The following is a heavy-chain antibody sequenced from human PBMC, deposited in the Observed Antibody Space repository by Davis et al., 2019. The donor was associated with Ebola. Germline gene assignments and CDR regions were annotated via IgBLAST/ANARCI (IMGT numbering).Heavy chain of an antibody. D-gene: IGHD2-15*01. Sequence: GESLKISCAASGFTFSRYSMNWVRQAPGKGLEWVSSISSSSSYIYYADSVKGRFTISRDNSKNTLYLQMNSLRAEDTAVYYCAKVLDGYCSGGSCYPIDAFDIWGQGTMVTVSS. CDR3: AKVLDGYCSGGSCYPIDAFDI. J-gene: IGHJ3*02. V-gene: IGHV3-21*01. CDR1: GFTFSRYS. CDR2: ISSSSSYI.